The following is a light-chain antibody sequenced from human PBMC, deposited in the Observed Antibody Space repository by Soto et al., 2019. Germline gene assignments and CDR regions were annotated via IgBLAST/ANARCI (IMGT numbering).Light chain of an antibody. CDR2: DAS. V-gene: IGKV3-11*01. J-gene: IGKJ3*01. CDR1: QHIDVY. Sequence: EIVLTQSQATLSLSPEERSTLSCRARQHIDVYLDWLQQKPGQSPRLLIFDASARATVTPTRFSGSGSGTDFTLTISSLEPEDFAVYYCQQRGDWPLTFGPGTKVDI. CDR3: QQRGDWPLT.